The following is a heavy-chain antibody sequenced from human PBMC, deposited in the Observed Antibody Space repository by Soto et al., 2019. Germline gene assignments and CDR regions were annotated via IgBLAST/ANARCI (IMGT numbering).Heavy chain of an antibody. J-gene: IGHJ3*02. V-gene: IGHV1-8*01. CDR2: MNPNSGNT. CDR3: ATFGPDAFDI. Sequence: ASVKVSCKASGYTFTSYDINWVRQATGQGLEWMGWMNPNSGNTGYAQKFQGRVTMTEDTSTDTAYMELSSLRSEDTAVYYCATFGPDAFDIWGQGTMVTVSS. CDR1: GYTFTSYD. D-gene: IGHD3-10*01.